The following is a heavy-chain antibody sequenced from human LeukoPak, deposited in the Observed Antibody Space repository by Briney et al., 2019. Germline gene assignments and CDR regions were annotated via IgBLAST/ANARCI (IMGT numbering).Heavy chain of an antibody. CDR1: GFTFDDYA. D-gene: IGHD1-26*01. Sequence: PGGSLRLSCAASGFTFDDYAMHWVRQAPGKGLEWVSSISSSSSYIYYADSVKGRFTISRDNAKNSLYLQMNSLRAEDTAVYFCARATWDPNYYYYMDVWGKGTTVTISS. CDR2: ISSSSSYI. J-gene: IGHJ6*03. V-gene: IGHV3-21*01. CDR3: ARATWDPNYYYYMDV.